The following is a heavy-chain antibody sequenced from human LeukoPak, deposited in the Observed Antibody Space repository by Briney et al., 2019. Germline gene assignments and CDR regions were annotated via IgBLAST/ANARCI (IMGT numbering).Heavy chain of an antibody. CDR1: GFTFNIYA. J-gene: IGHJ4*02. CDR3: ANFDY. V-gene: IGHV3-30*02. Sequence: GGSLRLSCAASGFTFNIYAMTWVRQAPGKGLEWVAFIRYDGSNKYYADSVKGRFTISRDNSKNTLYLQMNSLRAEDTAVYYCANFDYWGQGTLVTVSS. CDR2: IRYDGSNK.